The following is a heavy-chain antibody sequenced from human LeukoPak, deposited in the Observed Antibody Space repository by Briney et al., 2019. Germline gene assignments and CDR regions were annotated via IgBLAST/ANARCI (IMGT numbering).Heavy chain of an antibody. CDR3: ARDLRRYYGSGSSDY. V-gene: IGHV3-7*01. CDR1: GFTFSSYW. D-gene: IGHD3-10*01. CDR2: IKQDGSEK. Sequence: GGSLRLSCAASGFTFSSYWMSWVRQAPGKGLEWVANIKQDGSEKYYVDSVKGRFTISRDNAKDSLYLQMNSLRAEDTAVYYCARDLRRYYGSGSSDYWGQGTLVTVSS. J-gene: IGHJ4*02.